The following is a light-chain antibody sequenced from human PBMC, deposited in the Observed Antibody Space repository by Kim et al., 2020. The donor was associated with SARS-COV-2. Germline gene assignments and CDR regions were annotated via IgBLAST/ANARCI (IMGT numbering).Light chain of an antibody. J-gene: IGLJ3*02. CDR3: YSRHSSGYYWM. CDR2: AKN. Sequence: SSELTQDPVVSVALGQTVRITCQGDSLRSCYASWYQQKPGQAPVLVIYAKNNRPSGIPDRFSGSNSGNTASLTITGAQAGDEADYYCYSRHSSGYYWMFGGGTQLTVL. CDR1: SLRSCY. V-gene: IGLV3-19*01.